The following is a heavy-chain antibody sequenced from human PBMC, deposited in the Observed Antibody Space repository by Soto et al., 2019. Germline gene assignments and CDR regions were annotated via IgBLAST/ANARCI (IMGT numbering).Heavy chain of an antibody. Sequence: GGSLRLSCAASGFTFSNYWMSWVRQDPGKGLEWVANINQGGSAKFYVDSVKGRFTISRDNAKNSLYLQLNSLRGEDTAVYYCARYCAYDSRYYCSSTRLDYWGQGTLVTVSS. CDR3: ARYCAYDSRYYCSSTRLDY. D-gene: IGHD2-21*01. J-gene: IGHJ4*02. CDR2: INQGGSAK. CDR1: GFTFSNYW. V-gene: IGHV3-7*01.